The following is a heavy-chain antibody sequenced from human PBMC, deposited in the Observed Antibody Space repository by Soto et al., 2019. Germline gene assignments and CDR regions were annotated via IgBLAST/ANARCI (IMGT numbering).Heavy chain of an antibody. Sequence: EVQLVESGGGLVQPGGSLRLSCAASGFTFSSYWMTWVRQAPGQGLEWVANIKQDGSAKYYVDSVKGRFTISRDNAKNTLYLQLNRLRAEDTAVYYCASWLKTSGWYVLLEGSFDYWGQGTLVTVSS. CDR2: IKQDGSAK. V-gene: IGHV3-7*01. CDR1: GFTFSSYW. CDR3: ASWLKTSGWYVLLEGSFDY. J-gene: IGHJ4*02. D-gene: IGHD6-19*01.